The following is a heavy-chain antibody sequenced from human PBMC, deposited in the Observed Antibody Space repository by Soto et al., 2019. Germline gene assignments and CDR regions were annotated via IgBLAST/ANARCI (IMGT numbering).Heavy chain of an antibody. CDR2: ISYDGSQK. CDR1: GFSLSSYG. J-gene: IGHJ6*02. Sequence: XGSLRLTCAASGFSLSSYGMHWARQAPGEGLEWVAVISYDGSQKYYAESVKGRFTISRDNIRNTVDLQMNRLRPEDTSVYYCARGIARGVVYYGMEVWGQGTTVTVPS. V-gene: IGHV3-33*01. CDR3: ARGIARGVVYYGMEV. D-gene: IGHD3-10*01.